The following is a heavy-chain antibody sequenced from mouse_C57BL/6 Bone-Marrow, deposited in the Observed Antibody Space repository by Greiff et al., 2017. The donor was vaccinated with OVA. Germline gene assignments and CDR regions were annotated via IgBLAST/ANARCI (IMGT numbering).Heavy chain of an antibody. V-gene: IGHV1-81*01. Sequence: QVQLQQSGAELARPGASVKLSCKASGYTFTSSGISWVKQRTGQGLEWIGEIYPRSGNTYYNEKFKGKATLTADKSSSTAYMELRSLTSEDSAVYFCAGQLRLPVAYWGQGTLVTVSA. J-gene: IGHJ3*01. D-gene: IGHD3-2*02. CDR3: AGQLRLPVAY. CDR2: IYPRSGNT. CDR1: GYTFTSSG.